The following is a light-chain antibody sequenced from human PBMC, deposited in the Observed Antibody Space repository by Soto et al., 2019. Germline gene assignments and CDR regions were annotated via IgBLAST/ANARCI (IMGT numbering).Light chain of an antibody. V-gene: IGLV2-23*01. CDR3: CSSSAGGASV. Sequence: QSALTQPASVSGSPGQAITISCTGISSDSANYNLVSWYQHFPGKAPKLIIFEGSQRPSGASARFSGSTSGNTASLTISGLQADDEADYYCCSSSAGGASVFGTGTKLTVL. CDR2: EGS. J-gene: IGLJ1*01. CDR1: SSDSANYNL.